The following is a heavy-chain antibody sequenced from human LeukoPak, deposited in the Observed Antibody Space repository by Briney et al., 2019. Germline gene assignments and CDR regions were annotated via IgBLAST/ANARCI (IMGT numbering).Heavy chain of an antibody. D-gene: IGHD6-13*01. V-gene: IGHV3-7*01. CDR1: GFTFSGYW. Sequence: GGSLRLSCAASGFTFSGYWMSWVRHAPGKGREWVANINQDGSEKYYVDSVKGRFTISRDNAKNSLFLQMGSSRVEDTAVYYCARESTAGYNSSWYGFRNWGQGTLVSVPS. CDR3: ARESTAGYNSSWYGFRN. CDR2: INQDGSEK. J-gene: IGHJ1*01.